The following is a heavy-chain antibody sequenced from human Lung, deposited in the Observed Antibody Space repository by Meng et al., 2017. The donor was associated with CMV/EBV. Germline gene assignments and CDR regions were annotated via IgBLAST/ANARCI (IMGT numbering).Heavy chain of an antibody. J-gene: IGHJ4*02. CDR1: GYTFTSYD. Sequence: ASVXVSCKASGYTFTSYDINWVRQATGQGLEWMGWMNPNSGNTGYAQNFQGRVTMTRNTSISTVYMELSGLRSEDTAVYYCARRRGGSSWGDFVYWGQGPLVTVSS. V-gene: IGHV1-8*01. CDR2: MNPNSGNT. CDR3: ARRRGGSSWGDFVY. D-gene: IGHD6-6*01.